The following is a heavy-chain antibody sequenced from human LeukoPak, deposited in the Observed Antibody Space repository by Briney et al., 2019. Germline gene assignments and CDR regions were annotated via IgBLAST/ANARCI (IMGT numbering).Heavy chain of an antibody. CDR3: ARLYAGTRPPDY. V-gene: IGHV4-39*01. CDR2: IYSSGNT. J-gene: IGHJ4*02. D-gene: IGHD2-2*02. CDR1: GGSISTTNYY. Sequence: SETLSLTCTVSGGSISTTNYYWGWIRQPPGRDLEWIGSIYSSGNTYYNPSLESRVTISVDTSKSQFSLKLSSVTAADTAVYYCARLYAGTRPPDYWGQGTLVTVSS.